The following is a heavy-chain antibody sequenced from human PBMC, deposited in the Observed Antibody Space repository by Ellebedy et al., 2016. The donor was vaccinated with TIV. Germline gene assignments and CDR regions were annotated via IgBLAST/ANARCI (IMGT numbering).Heavy chain of an antibody. CDR3: ARSAWGGYCGGDCYFHY. V-gene: IGHV1-46*01. D-gene: IGHD2-21*02. CDR2: INPSGGST. Sequence: AASVKVSCKASGYTFTSYYMHWVRQAPGQGLEWMGIINPSGGSTSYAQKFQGRVTMTRDTSTSTVYMELSSLRSEDTAVYYCARSAWGGYCGGDCYFHYWGQGTLVTVSS. J-gene: IGHJ4*02. CDR1: GYTFTSYY.